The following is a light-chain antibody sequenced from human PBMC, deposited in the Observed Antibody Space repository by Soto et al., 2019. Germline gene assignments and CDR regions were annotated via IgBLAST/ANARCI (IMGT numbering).Light chain of an antibody. J-gene: IGKJ1*01. Sequence: IVMTQSPDTLSVSPGDRAILSCRASQSVSSHVAWYQQRPGQAPRLLIYGASTRATGTPGRISGSGSGTEFTLTISSLQSEDSAIYYCQQYSNWPSFGQGTKV. CDR2: GAS. CDR1: QSVSSH. V-gene: IGKV3-15*01. CDR3: QQYSNWPS.